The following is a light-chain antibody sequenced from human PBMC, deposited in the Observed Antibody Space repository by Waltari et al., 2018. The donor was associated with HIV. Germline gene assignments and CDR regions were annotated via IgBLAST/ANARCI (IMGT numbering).Light chain of an antibody. Sequence: QSALTQPASVSGSPGQSITISCTGTSSDVGTYSLVSWYQHHPGKAPKLMIYEGNKRPSGVSNRFSGSKSGNTASLTISGLQAEDETDYYCSSYTSFSTVLFGGGTKRTVL. V-gene: IGLV2-23*01. J-gene: IGLJ2*01. CDR2: EGN. CDR3: SSYTSFSTVL. CDR1: SSDVGTYSL.